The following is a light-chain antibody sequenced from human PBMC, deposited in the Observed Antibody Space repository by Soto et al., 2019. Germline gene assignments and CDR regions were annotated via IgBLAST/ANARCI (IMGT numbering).Light chain of an antibody. CDR3: SSYAASNNFYFV. CDR1: SSDVGGYNY. J-gene: IGLJ3*02. Sequence: QYALTQPPSASGSPGQSVTISCTGNSSDVGGYNYVSWYQQYPGRAPKLMIYEVTKRPSGVPDRFSGSKSGNTASLTVSGLQAEDEADYYCSSYAASNNFYFVFGGGTKLTVL. CDR2: EVT. V-gene: IGLV2-8*01.